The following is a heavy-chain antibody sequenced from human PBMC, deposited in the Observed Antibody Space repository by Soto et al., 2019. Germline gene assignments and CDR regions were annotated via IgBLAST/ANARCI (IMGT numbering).Heavy chain of an antibody. V-gene: IGHV4-34*01. Sequence: QVQLQQWGAGLLKPSATLSLTCAVYGGSFNGYYSGWIRQPPGKGLEWIGEINHSGSTNYNSSLKSRVTISVDTSKYQFSLKLSCVTAADTAVYYCARGVVGDGYSVFWSGYYNIFDYWGQGTLVTVSS. CDR3: ARGVVGDGYSVFWSGYYNIFDY. CDR2: INHSGST. J-gene: IGHJ4*02. CDR1: GGSFNGYY. D-gene: IGHD3-3*01.